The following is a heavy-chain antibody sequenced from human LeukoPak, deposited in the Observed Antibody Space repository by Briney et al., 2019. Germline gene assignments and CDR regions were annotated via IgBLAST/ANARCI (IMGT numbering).Heavy chain of an antibody. J-gene: IGHJ4*02. CDR3: ARSAPGGYFDY. D-gene: IGHD2-15*01. V-gene: IGHV4-59*01. Sequence: SETLSLTCAVYGGSFSGYYWSWIRQPPGKGLEWIGYIYYSGSTNYNPSLKSRVTISVDTSKNQFSLKLSSVTAADTAVYYCARSAPGGYFDYWGQGTLVTVSS. CDR2: IYYSGST. CDR1: GGSFSGYY.